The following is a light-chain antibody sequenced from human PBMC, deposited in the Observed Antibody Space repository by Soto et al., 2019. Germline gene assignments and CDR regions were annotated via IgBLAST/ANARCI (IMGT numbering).Light chain of an antibody. Sequence: DIQMTQSPSTLSASVGDRVTITCRASQSISSWLAWYQQKPGKAPKLLIFDASSLESGVSSRFSGSGSGAEFTLTISSLQPDDSATYYCQQYNSYSPLTFGGGTKVDIK. CDR3: QQYNSYSPLT. CDR1: QSISSW. J-gene: IGKJ4*01. CDR2: DAS. V-gene: IGKV1-5*01.